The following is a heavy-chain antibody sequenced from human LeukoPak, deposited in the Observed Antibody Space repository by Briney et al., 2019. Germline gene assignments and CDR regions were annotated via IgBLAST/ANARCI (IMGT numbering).Heavy chain of an antibody. Sequence: PGGSLRLSCAASGFTFSSYGMHWVRQAPGKGLEGVAYIRYDGSNKYYADSVKGRFTISRDISKNTLYLQMNSLRAEDTAVYYCAKDRVFELWFEEASPYYFDYWGQGTLVTVSS. CDR1: GFTFSSYG. D-gene: IGHD3-10*01. V-gene: IGHV3-30*02. CDR3: AKDRVFELWFEEASPYYFDY. J-gene: IGHJ4*02. CDR2: IRYDGSNK.